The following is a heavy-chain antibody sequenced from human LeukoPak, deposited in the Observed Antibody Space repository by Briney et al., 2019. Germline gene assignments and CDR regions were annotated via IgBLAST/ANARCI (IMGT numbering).Heavy chain of an antibody. D-gene: IGHD3-3*01. CDR3: ARDRPVLRFLEWFVDAFDI. V-gene: IGHV1-69*13. J-gene: IGHJ3*02. Sequence: ASVKVSCKASGYIFTDYYMHWVRQAPGQELGWMGRIIPIFGTANYAQKFQGRVTITADESTSTAYMELSSLRSEDTAVYYCARDRPVLRFLEWFVDAFDIWGQGTMVTVSS. CDR2: IIPIFGTA. CDR1: GYIFTDYY.